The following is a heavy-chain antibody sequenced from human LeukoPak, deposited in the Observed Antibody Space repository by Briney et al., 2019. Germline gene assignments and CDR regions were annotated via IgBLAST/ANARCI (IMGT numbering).Heavy chain of an antibody. CDR2: ISSSSSYI. J-gene: IGHJ5*02. CDR1: GFTFSSYS. V-gene: IGHV3-21*01. Sequence: PGGSLRLSCAASGFTFSSYSMNWVRQAPGKGLEWVSSISSSSSYIYYADSVKGRFTISRDNAKNSLYLQMNSLRAEDTAVYYCARGPAGITIFGVVYNWFDPWGQGTLVTVSS. D-gene: IGHD3-3*01. CDR3: ARGPAGITIFGVVYNWFDP.